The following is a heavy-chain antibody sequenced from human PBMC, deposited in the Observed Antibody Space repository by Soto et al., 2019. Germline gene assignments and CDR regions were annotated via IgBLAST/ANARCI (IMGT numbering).Heavy chain of an antibody. Sequence: SQTLSLTCAISGGCVSSNTAAWHWIRQSPSRGLEWLGRTYFRSRWYNDYAVSVKSRITINADTSKNQFSLHLNSVSPEDTAVYYCARDLESGYSNYYYYMDVWGKGTTVTVSS. D-gene: IGHD5-12*01. CDR2: TYFRSRWYN. J-gene: IGHJ6*03. CDR3: ARDLESGYSNYYYYMDV. V-gene: IGHV6-1*01. CDR1: GGCVSSNTAA.